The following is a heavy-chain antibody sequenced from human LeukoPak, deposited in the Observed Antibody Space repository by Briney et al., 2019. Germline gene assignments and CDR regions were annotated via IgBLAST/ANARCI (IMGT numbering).Heavy chain of an antibody. Sequence: SETLSLTCTVSGGSVSSHYWSWIRQPPGKGLEWIAYLFDSVNTKDNPSLQSRLTLSADTSKNQFSLRLSSVTAADTAVYYCATIKRGSIFGYFDFWGQGIKVTVSS. J-gene: IGHJ4*02. CDR1: GGSVSSHY. CDR2: LFDSVNT. V-gene: IGHV4-59*02. D-gene: IGHD5-18*01. CDR3: ATIKRGSIFGYFDF.